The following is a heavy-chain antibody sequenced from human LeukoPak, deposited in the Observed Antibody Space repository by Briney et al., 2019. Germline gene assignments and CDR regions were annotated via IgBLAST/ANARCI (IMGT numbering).Heavy chain of an antibody. Sequence: GASVKVSCKASGGTFSSYAISWVRQAPGQGLEWMGGIIPIFGTANYAQKLQGRVTMTTDTSTSTAYMELRSLRSDDTAVYYCARGLTMASNAFDIWGQGTMVTVSS. V-gene: IGHV1-69*05. CDR1: GGTFSSYA. CDR3: ARGLTMASNAFDI. CDR2: IIPIFGTA. J-gene: IGHJ3*02. D-gene: IGHD3-10*01.